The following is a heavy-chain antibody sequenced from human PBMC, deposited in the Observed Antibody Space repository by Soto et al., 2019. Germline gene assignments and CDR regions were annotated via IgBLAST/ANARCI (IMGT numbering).Heavy chain of an antibody. V-gene: IGHV3-9*01. CDR3: AKDGPSCSSSWSQGYYYYMDV. CDR2: ISWNSGSI. J-gene: IGHJ6*03. Sequence: GGSLRLSCAASGFTFDDYAMHWVRQAPGKGLEWVSGISWNSGSIGYADSVKGRFTISRDNAKNSLYLQMNSLRAEDTALYYCAKDGPSCSSSWSQGYYYYMDVWGKGTTVTVSS. CDR1: GFTFDDYA. D-gene: IGHD6-13*01.